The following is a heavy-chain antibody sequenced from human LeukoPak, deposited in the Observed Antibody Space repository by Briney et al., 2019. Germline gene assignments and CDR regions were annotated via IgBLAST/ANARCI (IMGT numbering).Heavy chain of an antibody. CDR1: GFTFSSYA. D-gene: IGHD3-3*01. CDR2: ISGGSVGAT. Sequence: GGSLRLSCAASGFTFSSYAMGWVRQAPGKGLGWFSAISGGSVGATYYADAVKGRFTISRDNSKTTLYQEMNSLRAEDTAVYYCAKGSSSGRPYFFDYWGQGSLVAVSS. CDR3: AKGSSSGRPYFFDY. V-gene: IGHV3-23*01. J-gene: IGHJ4*02.